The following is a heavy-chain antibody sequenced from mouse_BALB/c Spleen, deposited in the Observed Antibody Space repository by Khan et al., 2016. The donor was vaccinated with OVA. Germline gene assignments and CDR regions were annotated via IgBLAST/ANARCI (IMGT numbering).Heavy chain of an antibody. CDR2: IDPSDSYT. D-gene: IGHD1-1*01. J-gene: IGHJ3*01. CDR3: ARSFRYGSSTWFAY. V-gene: IGHV1-69*02. Sequence: QVQLQQPGAELVKPGASVKLSCTASGYPLTSYWLHWVKQRPGQGLEWIGEIDPSDSYTNYNQKFKGKATLTLDKSSSTTYMQLSSLTSEDSAVYDFARSFRYGSSTWFAYWGQGTLVTVSA. CDR1: GYPLTSYW.